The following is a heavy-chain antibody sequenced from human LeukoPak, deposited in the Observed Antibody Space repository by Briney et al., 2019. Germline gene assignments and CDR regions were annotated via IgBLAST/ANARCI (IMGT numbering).Heavy chain of an antibody. CDR1: GGSISNYY. CDR3: ARGYSSGLYFDY. V-gene: IGHV4-59*01. D-gene: IGHD6-19*01. J-gene: IGHJ4*02. CDR2: IYYSGST. Sequence: SETLSLTCTVSGGSISNYYWSWVRQPPGKGLDGFGFIYYSGSTNYNPSLKSRVTISVDTSKNQFSLKLSSVTAADTAVYYCARGYSSGLYFDYWGQGTLVTVSS.